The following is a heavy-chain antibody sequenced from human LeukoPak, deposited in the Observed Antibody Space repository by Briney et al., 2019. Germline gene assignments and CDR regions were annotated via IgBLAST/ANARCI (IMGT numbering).Heavy chain of an antibody. V-gene: IGHV3-13*01. CDR1: GFIFSNYD. J-gene: IGHJ5*02. CDR3: ARGGHFGSGPLNP. CDR2: IDTTGDT. Sequence: GSLRLSCAASGFIFSNYDLHWVRQSSGKGLDWVSSIDTTGDTYYAGSVRGRFTISRENAKNSFYLQMNSQTEGDTAVYFCARGGHFGSGPLNPWGQGTLVTVSS. D-gene: IGHD3-10*01.